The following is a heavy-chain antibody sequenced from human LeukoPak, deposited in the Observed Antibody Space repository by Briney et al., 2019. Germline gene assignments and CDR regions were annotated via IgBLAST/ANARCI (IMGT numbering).Heavy chain of an antibody. CDR1: GGSISSGSYY. J-gene: IGHJ4*02. V-gene: IGHV4-61*02. CDR2: IYTNGHT. D-gene: IGHD1-26*01. Sequence: PSETLSLTRTVSGGSISSGSYYWSWIRQPAGKGLEWIGRIYTNGHTNYDPSLKSRVTISADTSKNQFSLNLSSVTAADTAVYYCARVGVGATTVDYWGQGTLVTVSS. CDR3: ARVGVGATTVDY.